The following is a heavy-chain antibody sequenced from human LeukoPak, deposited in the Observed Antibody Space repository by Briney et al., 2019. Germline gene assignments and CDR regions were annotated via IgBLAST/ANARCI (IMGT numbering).Heavy chain of an antibody. J-gene: IGHJ4*02. Sequence: SETLSLTCAVYGGSLSGYYWSWVRQPPGKGVEWVGEINHRGSTNYNPSLKRRVTISVDTSKNQFSLKLSSVTAADTAVYYCARGRAISYWGQGTLVTVSS. CDR2: INHRGST. D-gene: IGHD3-3*01. CDR1: GGSLSGYY. V-gene: IGHV4-34*01. CDR3: ARGRAISY.